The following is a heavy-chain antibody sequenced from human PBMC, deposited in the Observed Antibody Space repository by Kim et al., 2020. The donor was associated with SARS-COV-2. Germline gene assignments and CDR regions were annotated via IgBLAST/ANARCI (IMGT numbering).Heavy chain of an antibody. Sequence: GGSLRLSCAASGFTFSDYYMSWIRQAPGKGLEWVSYISSSSSYTNYADSVKGRFTISRDNAKNSLYLQMNSLRAEDTAVYYCARDQEPYCSSTSCYRNWFDPWGQGTLVTVSS. J-gene: IGHJ5*02. V-gene: IGHV3-11*06. D-gene: IGHD2-2*02. CDR2: ISSSSSYT. CDR1: GFTFSDYY. CDR3: ARDQEPYCSSTSCYRNWFDP.